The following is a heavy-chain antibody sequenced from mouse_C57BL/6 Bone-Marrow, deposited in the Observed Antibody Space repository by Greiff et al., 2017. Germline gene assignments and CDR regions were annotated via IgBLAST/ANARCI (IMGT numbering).Heavy chain of an antibody. CDR3: AIGGTAYDSMDY. V-gene: IGHV1-74*01. CDR2: IHPSDSDT. Sequence: QVQLQQPGAELVKPGASVKVSCKASGYTFTSYWMHWVKQRPGQGLEWIGRIHPSDSDTNYNQKFTGKATLTVDKSYSTAYMQRSSLTSEYSAVYYCAIGGTAYDSMDYWGQGTSVTVSS. D-gene: IGHD4-1*01. CDR1: GYTFTSYW. J-gene: IGHJ4*01.